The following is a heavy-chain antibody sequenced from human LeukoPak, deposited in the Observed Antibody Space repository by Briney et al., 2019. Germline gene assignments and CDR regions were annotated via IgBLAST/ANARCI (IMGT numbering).Heavy chain of an antibody. CDR1: GFTFSSYS. CDR3: ARRAPAKGTIFVGPYYYYMDV. D-gene: IGHD3-3*01. V-gene: IGHV3-48*01. J-gene: IGHJ6*03. Sequence: GGSLRLSCAASGFTFSSYSMNWVRQAPGKGLEWVSYISSSSSTIYYADSVKGRFTISRDNAKNSLYLQMNSLRAEDTAVYYCARRAPAKGTIFVGPYYYYMDVWGKGTTVTVSS. CDR2: ISSSSSTI.